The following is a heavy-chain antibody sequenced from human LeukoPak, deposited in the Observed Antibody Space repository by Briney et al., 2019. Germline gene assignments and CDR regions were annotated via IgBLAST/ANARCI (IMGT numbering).Heavy chain of an antibody. D-gene: IGHD3-22*01. CDR2: ISYDGSNK. J-gene: IGHJ4*02. V-gene: IGHV3-30*04. CDR1: GFTFSSYA. Sequence: QSGGSLRLSCAASGFTFSSYAMHWVRQAPGKGLEWVAVISYDGSNKYYADSVKGRFTISRDNSKNTLYLQMNSLRAEDTAVYYCAKEATMIVVVNPFDYWGQGTLVTVSS. CDR3: AKEATMIVVVNPFDY.